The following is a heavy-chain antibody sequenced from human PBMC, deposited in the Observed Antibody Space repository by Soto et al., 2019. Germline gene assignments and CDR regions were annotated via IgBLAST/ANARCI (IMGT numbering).Heavy chain of an antibody. CDR1: GGSITNSNW. CDR3: ARGLTIVGNTTHLDS. D-gene: IGHD2-21*01. J-gene: IGHJ4*02. Sequence: SETLSLTCTVSGGSITNSNWWSWVRLPPAKGLEWIGDIYHAGSTKYNPSLERRVTMSVDTSNNQFALTLTSVTAADTAVYFCARGLTIVGNTTHLDSWGKGTRATVS. V-gene: IGHV4-4*02. CDR2: IYHAGST.